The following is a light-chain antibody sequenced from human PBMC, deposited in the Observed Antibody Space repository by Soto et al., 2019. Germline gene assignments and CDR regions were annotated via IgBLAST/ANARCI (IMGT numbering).Light chain of an antibody. CDR2: HAS. V-gene: IGKV3-15*01. J-gene: IGKJ4*01. Sequence: EIVMTQSPATLSVSPGERATLSCSASQSVSSNLAWYQPKPGQAPRLLIYHASTRATGIPARFSGSGSGTEFTLTISSLQYEDFAVYYCQQYNKWPLTFGGGTKVELK. CDR1: QSVSSN. CDR3: QQYNKWPLT.